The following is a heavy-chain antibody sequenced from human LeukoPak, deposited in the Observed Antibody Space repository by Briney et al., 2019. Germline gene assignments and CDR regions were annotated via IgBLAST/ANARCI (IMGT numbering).Heavy chain of an antibody. CDR2: INHSGST. CDR1: GGSCSGYY. D-gene: IGHD6-13*01. Sequence: PSETLSLTCAVSGGSCSGYYWNWIRQSPGKGLEWIGEINHSGSTHYNPSLKSRVTISVDTSQKQFSLRLTSVTAADTAVYYCARGRYLTTSGGAAAGFLDYWGQGSLVTVST. V-gene: IGHV4-34*01. J-gene: IGHJ4*02. CDR3: ARGRYLTTSGGAAAGFLDY.